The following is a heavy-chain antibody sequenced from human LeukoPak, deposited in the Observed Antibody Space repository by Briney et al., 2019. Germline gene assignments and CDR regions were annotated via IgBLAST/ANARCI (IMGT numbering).Heavy chain of an antibody. D-gene: IGHD2-2*01. CDR2: IYSGGST. CDR3: AAWGVVVPAAMGRPYYYYGVDV. Sequence: GGSLRLSCAASGFTVSSNYMSWVRQAPGKGLEWVSVIYSGGSTYYADSVKGRFTISRDNSKNTLYLQMNSLRAEDTAVYYCAAWGVVVPAAMGRPYYYYGVDVWGKGTTVTVSS. CDR1: GFTVSSNY. V-gene: IGHV3-53*01. J-gene: IGHJ6*04.